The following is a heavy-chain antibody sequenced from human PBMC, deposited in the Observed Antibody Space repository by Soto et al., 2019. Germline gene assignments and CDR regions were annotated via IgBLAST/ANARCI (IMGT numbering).Heavy chain of an antibody. CDR2: ISSSSSYI. Sequence: GGSLRLSCAASGFTFSSYNMNWVRQAPGKGLEWVSSISSSSSYIYYADSVKGRFTISRDNSNNTLYLQMNSLRAEDTAVYYCAKTKAPAGTRAGYYFDYWGQGSLVTVSS. V-gene: IGHV3-21*01. J-gene: IGHJ4*02. CDR3: AKTKAPAGTRAGYYFDY. CDR1: GFTFSSYN. D-gene: IGHD6-13*01.